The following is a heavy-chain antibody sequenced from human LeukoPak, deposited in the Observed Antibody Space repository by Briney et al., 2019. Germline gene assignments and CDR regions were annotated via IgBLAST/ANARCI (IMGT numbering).Heavy chain of an antibody. D-gene: IGHD3/OR15-3a*01. J-gene: IGHJ4*02. V-gene: IGHV1-2*02. CDR2: INPNSGGT. CDR1: GYTFTGYY. Sequence: GASVKVSCKASGYTFTGYYMHWVRQAPGQGLEWMGWINPNSGGTNYAQKFQGRVTMTRDTSTSTVYMELSSLRSEDSAVYYCARGYPLDWNYFDYWGQGTLVTVSS. CDR3: ARGYPLDWNYFDY.